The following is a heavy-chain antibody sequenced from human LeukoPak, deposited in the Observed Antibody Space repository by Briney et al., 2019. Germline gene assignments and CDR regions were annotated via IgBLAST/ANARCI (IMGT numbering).Heavy chain of an antibody. V-gene: IGHV3-23*01. CDR1: GFTLSSYA. CDR2: ISGRGGST. CDR3: ATYGDSHFDY. D-gene: IGHD4-17*01. J-gene: IGHJ4*02. Sequence: PGGSLRLSCSASGFTLSSYAMSWVRQAPGKGMEWVSAISGRGGSTYYADSVKGRFTISRGNSKNTLYLQMNSLRAEDTAVYYCATYGDSHFDYRGQGTLVTVS.